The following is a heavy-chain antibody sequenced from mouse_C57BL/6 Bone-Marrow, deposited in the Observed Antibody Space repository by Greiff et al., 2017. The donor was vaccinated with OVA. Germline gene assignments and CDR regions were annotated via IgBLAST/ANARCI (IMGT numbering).Heavy chain of an antibody. J-gene: IGHJ4*01. D-gene: IGHD1-1*01. CDR2: ISDGGSYT. V-gene: IGHV5-4*03. CDR1: GFTFSSYA. Sequence: DVKLVESGGGLVKPGGSLKLSCAASGFTFSSYAMSWVRQTPEKRLEWVATISDGGSYTYYPDNVKGRFTISRDNAKNNLYLQMSHLKSEDTAMYYCARDGGYGSSPYAMDYWGQGTSVTVSS. CDR3: ARDGGYGSSPYAMDY.